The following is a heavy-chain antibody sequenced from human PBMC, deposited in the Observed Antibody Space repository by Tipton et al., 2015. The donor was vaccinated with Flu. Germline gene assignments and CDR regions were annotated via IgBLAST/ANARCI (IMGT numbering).Heavy chain of an antibody. CDR1: GTSISSTEYY. CDR3: ARARAPYCGGDCYSGWLAP. V-gene: IGHV4-31*03. CDR2: IHYSGAT. D-gene: IGHD2-21*02. Sequence: LRLSCTVSGTSISSTEYYWAWIRQNPGRGLEWIGYIHYSGATYYNPSLKSRVTISVDSSKKKFSLTLSSVTAADTAVYYCARARAPYCGGDCYSGWLAPWGQGTPVIVSS. J-gene: IGHJ5*02.